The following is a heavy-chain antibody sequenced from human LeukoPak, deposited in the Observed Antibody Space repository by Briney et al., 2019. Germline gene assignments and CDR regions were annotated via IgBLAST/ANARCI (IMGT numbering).Heavy chain of an antibody. CDR3: ARARHHDMRPFDI. V-gene: IGHV6-1*01. Sequence: SQTLSLTCAISGDSVSSNSAAWNWIRESPSRGLEWLGRTFYRSKWYNDYAESEKSRIIISPDTSKNQFSLQLNSVTPEDTAVYYCARARHHDMRPFDIWGQGTMVTVSS. D-gene: IGHD3-9*01. CDR2: TFYRSKWYN. CDR1: GDSVSSNSAA. J-gene: IGHJ3*02.